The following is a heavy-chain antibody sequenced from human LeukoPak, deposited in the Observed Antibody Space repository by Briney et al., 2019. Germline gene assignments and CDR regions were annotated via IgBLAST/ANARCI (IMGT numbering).Heavy chain of an antibody. Sequence: GGSLRLSCAASGFTFRKYWLHWVRQAPGKGLVWVSRINPDDESTSYADSVKGRFTISRDNSKNTLYLQMNSLRAEDTAVYYCTVTTKAPAAYYYYGMDVWGQGTTVTVSS. V-gene: IGHV3-74*01. J-gene: IGHJ6*02. CDR1: GFTFRKYW. D-gene: IGHD4-17*01. CDR3: TVTTKAPAAYYYYGMDV. CDR2: INPDDEST.